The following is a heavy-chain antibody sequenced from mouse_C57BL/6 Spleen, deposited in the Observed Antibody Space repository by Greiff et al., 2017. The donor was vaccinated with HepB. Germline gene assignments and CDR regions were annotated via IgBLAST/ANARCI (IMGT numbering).Heavy chain of an antibody. V-gene: IGHV1-50*01. Sequence: QVQLQQPGAELVKPGASVKLSCKASGYTFTSYWMQWVKQRPGQGLEWIGEIDPYDSYTNYNQKFKGKATLTVDTSSSTAYMQLSSLTSEDSAVYYCARGGSGYVGFAYWGQGTLVTVSA. J-gene: IGHJ3*01. D-gene: IGHD3-2*02. CDR2: IDPYDSYT. CDR3: ARGGSGYVGFAY. CDR1: GYTFTSYW.